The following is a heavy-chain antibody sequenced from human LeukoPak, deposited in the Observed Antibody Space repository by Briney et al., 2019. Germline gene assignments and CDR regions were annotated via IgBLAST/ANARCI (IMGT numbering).Heavy chain of an antibody. Sequence: PSETLSLTCTVSGGSLSSYSWNWIRQPPGKGLEWIGYIYYSGSTNYNPSLQSRVTISVDTSKNQFSLKLSSVTAADTAVYYCARAYTSGYYYYFDYWGQGTLVTVSS. V-gene: IGHV4-59*01. CDR1: GGSLSSYS. CDR3: ARAYTSGYYYYFDY. CDR2: IYYSGST. D-gene: IGHD3-22*01. J-gene: IGHJ4*02.